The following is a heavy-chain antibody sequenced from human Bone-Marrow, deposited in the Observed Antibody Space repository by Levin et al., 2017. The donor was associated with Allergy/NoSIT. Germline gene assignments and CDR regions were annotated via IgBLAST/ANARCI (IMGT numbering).Heavy chain of an antibody. Sequence: AASVKVSCKASDYIFTSYGITWVRQAPGQGLEWMGWINTYNGNTKYAERVQGRVTMTTDTSTNTAYLEVRRLTSDDTAVYYCARGLRVTMVDFWWYLDLWGRGTLVTVSS. V-gene: IGHV1-18*01. J-gene: IGHJ2*01. CDR1: DYIFTSYG. CDR3: ARGLRVTMVDFWWYLDL. D-gene: IGHD4/OR15-4a*01. CDR2: INTYNGNT.